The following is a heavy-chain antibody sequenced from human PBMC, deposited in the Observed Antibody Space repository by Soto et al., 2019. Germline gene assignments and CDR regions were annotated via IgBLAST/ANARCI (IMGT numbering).Heavy chain of an antibody. Sequence: QVQLVQSGAEVKKPGSSVKVSCKTSGGTFSSYAISWVRQAPGQGLEWMGGIIPMFGTPNYAQMFQGRVTITADDSTSTDYMELSSLRSEDTAVYYCARGSTYRSSWWDFDYWGQGTLVTVSS. D-gene: IGHD6-13*01. J-gene: IGHJ4*02. CDR3: ARGSTYRSSWWDFDY. V-gene: IGHV1-69*12. CDR2: IIPMFGTP. CDR1: GGTFSSYA.